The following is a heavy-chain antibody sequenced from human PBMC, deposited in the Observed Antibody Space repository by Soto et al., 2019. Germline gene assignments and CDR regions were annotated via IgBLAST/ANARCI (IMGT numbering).Heavy chain of an antibody. V-gene: IGHV3-23*01. D-gene: IGHD2-2*01. CDR3: AKEISSTWFPLDY. CDR1: GFTFTDFA. CDR2: ISGSGGST. J-gene: IGHJ4*02. Sequence: EVQLLQSGGGFVQPGGSLRLSCAASGFTFTDFAMSWVRQAPGKGLEWVASISGSGGSTYYADSVKGRFTISTDIPNNKLFLQMNSLRAEDTAVYYCAKEISSTWFPLDYWGQGTLVTVSS.